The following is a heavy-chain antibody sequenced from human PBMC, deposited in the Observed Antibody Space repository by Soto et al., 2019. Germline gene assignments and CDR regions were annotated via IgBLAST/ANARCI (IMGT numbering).Heavy chain of an antibody. CDR2: IIPIFGTA. CDR1: GGTFSSYA. J-gene: IGHJ4*02. D-gene: IGHD4-17*01. Sequence: SVKVSCKASGGTFSSYAISWVRQAPGQGLEWMGGIIPIFGTANYAQKFQGRVTITADESTSTAYMDLSSLISEDTAVYYCARDSSEGYGDHYFDYWGQGTLVTVSS. CDR3: ARDSSEGYGDHYFDY. V-gene: IGHV1-69*13.